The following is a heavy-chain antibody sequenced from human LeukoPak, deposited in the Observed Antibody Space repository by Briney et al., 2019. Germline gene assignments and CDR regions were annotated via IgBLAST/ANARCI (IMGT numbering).Heavy chain of an antibody. D-gene: IGHD6-13*01. CDR3: ARGGDGQQLVLVY. CDR1: GGSISSSSYY. J-gene: IGHJ4*02. Sequence: PSETLSLTCTVSGGSISSSSYYWGWIRQPPGKGLEWIGSIYYSGSTYYNPSLKSRVTISADTAKSQFSLKLSSVTAADTAVYYCARGGDGQQLVLVYWGQGTLVTVSS. V-gene: IGHV4-39*07. CDR2: IYYSGST.